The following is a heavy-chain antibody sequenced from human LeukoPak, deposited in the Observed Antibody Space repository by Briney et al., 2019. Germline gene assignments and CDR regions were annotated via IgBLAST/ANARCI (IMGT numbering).Heavy chain of an antibody. Sequence: SESLSLTCTVSGCSISSCSYYWSWIPQPAGKGLEWFGTFYHGGRTYYNPFLKSRVTISVNTSKNQFSLNLTSVTAADTAVYYCARAMSIAALLQTIFDYWGQGTLVTVSS. V-gene: IGHV4-39*07. CDR2: FYHGGRT. D-gene: IGHD6-6*01. CDR1: GCSISSCSYY. J-gene: IGHJ4*02. CDR3: ARAMSIAALLQTIFDY.